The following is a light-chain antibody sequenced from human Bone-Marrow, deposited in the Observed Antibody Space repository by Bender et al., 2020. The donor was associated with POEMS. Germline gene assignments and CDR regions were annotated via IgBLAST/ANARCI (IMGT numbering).Light chain of an antibody. Sequence: QSALTQPASVSGSPGQSITISCTGSRSDVGGYNYVSWYQQYPGRAPKLVIFDVSNRPSGVSNRFSGSKSGNTASLTISGLQAEDEADYFCSSFTDNTTPVVFGGGTTLTVL. J-gene: IGLJ2*01. CDR2: DVS. V-gene: IGLV2-14*01. CDR3: SSFTDNTTPVV. CDR1: RSDVGGYNY.